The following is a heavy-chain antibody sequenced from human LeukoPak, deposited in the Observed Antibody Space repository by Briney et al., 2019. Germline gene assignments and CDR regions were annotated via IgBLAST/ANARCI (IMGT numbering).Heavy chain of an antibody. V-gene: IGHV3-30-3*01. D-gene: IGHD6-19*01. J-gene: IGHJ5*02. CDR2: ISYDGSNK. Sequence: GGSLRLSCAASGFTFSSYAMHWVRQAPGKGLEWVAVISYDGSNKYYADSVKGRFTISRDNSENTLYLQMNSLRAEDTAVYYCARDPNSSGGWFDPWGQGTLVTVSS. CDR1: GFTFSSYA. CDR3: ARDPNSSGGWFDP.